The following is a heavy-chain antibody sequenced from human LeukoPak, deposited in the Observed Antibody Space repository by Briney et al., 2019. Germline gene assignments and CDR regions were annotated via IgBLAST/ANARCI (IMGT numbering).Heavy chain of an antibody. CDR2: ISWNSGSI. V-gene: IGHV3-9*01. CDR3: AKDGGRRGSYGSD. D-gene: IGHD1-26*01. Sequence: GRSLRLSCAASGCTFDDYAMHWVRQGPGKGLEWVSGISWNSGSIGYADSVKGRFTISRDNARNSLYLQMNSLRAEDTAFYYCAKDGGRRGSYGSDWGQGTMVTVSS. J-gene: IGHJ3*01. CDR1: GCTFDDYA.